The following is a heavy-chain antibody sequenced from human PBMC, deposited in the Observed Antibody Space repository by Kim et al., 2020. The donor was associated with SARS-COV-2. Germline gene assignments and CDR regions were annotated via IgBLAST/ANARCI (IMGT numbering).Heavy chain of an antibody. V-gene: IGHV1-2*02. Sequence: ASVKVSCKTSGYTFTGYYMHWVRQAPGQGLEWMGWINPNSGGTNYAQKFQGRVTMTRDTSISTVHMELSRLKSDDTAVYYCAKTEEGVTVSRAFDIWGQGTMVTVSS. CDR1: GYTFTGYY. J-gene: IGHJ3*02. D-gene: IGHD3-10*01. CDR2: INPNSGGT. CDR3: AKTEEGVTVSRAFDI.